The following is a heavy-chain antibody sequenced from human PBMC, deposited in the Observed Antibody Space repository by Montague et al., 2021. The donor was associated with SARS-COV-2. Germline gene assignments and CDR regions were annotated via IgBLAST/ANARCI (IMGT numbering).Heavy chain of an antibody. CDR1: GFTFSSYA. CDR3: ARDPDSGSYSSDAFDI. CDR2: ISYDGSNK. V-gene: IGHV3-30-3*01. Sequence: SLRLSCAASGFTFSSYAMHWVRQAPGKGLEWVAVISYDGSNKYYADSVKGRFTISRDNSKNTLYPQMNSLRAEDTAVYYCARDPDSGSYSSDAFDIWGQGTMVTVSS. J-gene: IGHJ3*02. D-gene: IGHD1-26*01.